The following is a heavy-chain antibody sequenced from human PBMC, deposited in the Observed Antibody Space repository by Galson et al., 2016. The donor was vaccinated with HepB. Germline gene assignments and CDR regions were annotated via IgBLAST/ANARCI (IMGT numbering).Heavy chain of an antibody. CDR2: INPIGGST. Sequence: SVKVSCKASGYTFTSYFMHWVRQAPGHGLEWMGIINPIGGSTSYAQKFQGRVTMTKDTSTSTVYMQLNSLRSEDTAVYYCARDIIGADNRTPFDHWGQGTLVTVSS. CDR3: ARDIIGADNRTPFDH. J-gene: IGHJ4*02. CDR1: GYTFTSYF. V-gene: IGHV1-46*01. D-gene: IGHD3-10*01.